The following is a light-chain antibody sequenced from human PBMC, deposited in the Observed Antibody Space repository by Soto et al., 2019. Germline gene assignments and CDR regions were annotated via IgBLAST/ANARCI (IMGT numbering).Light chain of an antibody. Sequence: QSVLTQPPSVSGAPGQSVTISCTGSSSNIGAGYDVHWYQQLPGKAPKVLIYGNVNRPSGVPDRFSGSKSGSSASLAIAGLQAEDEADYYCQSYDSSLSGFYVFGTGTKLTVL. CDR2: GNV. CDR3: QSYDSSLSGFYV. CDR1: SSNIGAGYD. V-gene: IGLV1-40*01. J-gene: IGLJ1*01.